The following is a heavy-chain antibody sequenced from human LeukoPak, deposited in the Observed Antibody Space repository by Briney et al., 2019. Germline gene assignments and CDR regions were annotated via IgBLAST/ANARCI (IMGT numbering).Heavy chain of an antibody. CDR2: INHSGST. D-gene: IGHD6-13*01. CDR1: GGSFSGCY. Sequence: KTSETLSLTCAVYGGSFSGCYWSWIRQPPGKGLEWIGEINHSGSTNYNPSLKSRVTISVDTSKNQFSLKLSSVTAADTAAYYCARGQGSSWYGETFDYWGQGTLVTVSS. V-gene: IGHV4-34*01. J-gene: IGHJ4*02. CDR3: ARGQGSSWYGETFDY.